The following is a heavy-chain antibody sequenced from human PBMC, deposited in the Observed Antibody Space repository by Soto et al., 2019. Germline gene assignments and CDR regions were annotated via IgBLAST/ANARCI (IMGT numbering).Heavy chain of an antibody. J-gene: IGHJ4*02. CDR3: ARDLTYYDSSWGYFDY. Sequence: QVQLQESGPGLVKPSETLSLTCTVSGGSISSYYWSWIRQPAGKGLEWFGRIYTSGSTNYNPSLKSRVTMSVDTSKNQFSLKLSSVTAADTAVYYCARDLTYYDSSWGYFDYWGQGTLVTVSS. V-gene: IGHV4-4*07. D-gene: IGHD3-22*01. CDR2: IYTSGST. CDR1: GGSISSYY.